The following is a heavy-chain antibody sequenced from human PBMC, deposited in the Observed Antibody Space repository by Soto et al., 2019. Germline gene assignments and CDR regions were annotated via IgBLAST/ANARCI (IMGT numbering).Heavy chain of an antibody. V-gene: IGHV3-23*01. CDR2: ISGSGSIT. CDR1: GFTFGSYA. J-gene: IGHJ6*02. Sequence: EVQLLESGGGLVQPGGSLRLSCAASGFTFGSYAMNWVRQAPGKGLEWVSSISGSGSITYNADSVQGRFTISRHNFKNMLYLQMNSLRAEDTAVYYCANVRNTGAYYYYGMDVWGQGTTVIVSS. D-gene: IGHD6-6*01. CDR3: ANVRNTGAYYYYGMDV.